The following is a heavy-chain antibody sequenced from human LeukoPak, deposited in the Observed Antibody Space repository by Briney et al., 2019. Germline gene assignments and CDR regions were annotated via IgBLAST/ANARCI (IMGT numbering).Heavy chain of an antibody. V-gene: IGHV3-23*01. D-gene: IGHD3-10*01. CDR1: GFTLSNCA. CDR3: AKARAAYYYGSGPSYFDY. CDR2: ISYNGEIT. J-gene: IGHJ4*02. Sequence: PGGSLRLSCAVSGFTLSNCAMSWVRQAPGKGLEWLSTISYNGEITYYADSVKGRFTISRDNSKNTLFLQMNSLRAEDTAVYYCAKARAAYYYGSGPSYFDYWGQGTLVTVSS.